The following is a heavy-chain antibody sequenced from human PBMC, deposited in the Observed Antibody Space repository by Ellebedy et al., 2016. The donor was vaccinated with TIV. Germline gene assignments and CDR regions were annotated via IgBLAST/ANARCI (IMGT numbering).Heavy chain of an antibody. Sequence: GESLKISCAASGFTFSDYYMSWIRQAPGKGLELVSYISGSAITIYYADSVKGRFTISRDNAKNSLYLQMNSLRAEDTSLYYCARDRSVVMTSDAFDIWGQGTMVTVSS. CDR2: ISGSAITI. CDR3: ARDRSVVMTSDAFDI. J-gene: IGHJ3*02. V-gene: IGHV3-11*01. CDR1: GFTFSDYY. D-gene: IGHD4-23*01.